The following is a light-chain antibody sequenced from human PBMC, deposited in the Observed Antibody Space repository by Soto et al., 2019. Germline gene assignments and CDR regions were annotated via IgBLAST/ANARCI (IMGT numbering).Light chain of an antibody. CDR1: SSDVGGYNC. CDR2: EVR. J-gene: IGLJ2*01. CDR3: SSCTSISTLV. Sequence: QSVLTQPASVSGSPGQSISISCTGTSSDVGGYNCVSWYQQHPGRAPKLMIYEVRSRPSGVSNRFSGSKSGNTASLTISGLQAEDEADYYCSSCTSISTLVFGGGTKVTVL. V-gene: IGLV2-14*03.